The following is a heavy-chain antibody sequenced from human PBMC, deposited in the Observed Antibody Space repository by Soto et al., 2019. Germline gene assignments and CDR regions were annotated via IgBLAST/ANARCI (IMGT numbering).Heavy chain of an antibody. J-gene: IGHJ6*02. D-gene: IGHD6-19*01. CDR2: IGTAGDT. V-gene: IGHV3-13*01. CDR1: GFTFSSYD. Sequence: PGGSLRLSCAASGFTFSSYDMHWVRQATGKGLEWVSAIGTAGDTYYPGSVKGRFTISRENAKNSLYLQMNSLRAGDTAVYYCARAQPFSSGWKYYYYYYGMDVWGQGTTVTVSS. CDR3: ARAQPFSSGWKYYYYYYGMDV.